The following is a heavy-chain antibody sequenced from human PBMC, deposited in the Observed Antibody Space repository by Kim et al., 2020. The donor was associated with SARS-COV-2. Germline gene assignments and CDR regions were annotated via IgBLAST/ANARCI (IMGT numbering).Heavy chain of an antibody. CDR2: IYYSGST. CDR3: ARGVSGGPWYYYDSSGYSSGHFDL. CDR1: GGSISSSSYY. Sequence: SETLSLTCTVSGGSISSSSYYWGWIRQPPGKGLEWIGSIYYSGSTYYNPSLKSRVTISVDTSKNQFSLKRSSVTAADTAVYYCARGVSGGPWYYYDSSGYSSGHFDLWGRGTLVTVSS. J-gene: IGHJ2*01. V-gene: IGHV4-39*07. D-gene: IGHD3-22*01.